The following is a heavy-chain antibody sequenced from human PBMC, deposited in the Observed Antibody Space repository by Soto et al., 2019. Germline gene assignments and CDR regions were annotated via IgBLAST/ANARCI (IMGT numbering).Heavy chain of an antibody. CDR1: GGSISSNNW. CDR3: AREGRAAAGRYNWFDP. V-gene: IGHV4-4*02. J-gene: IGHJ5*02. CDR2: IYHTGST. D-gene: IGHD6-13*01. Sequence: SETLSLTCTVSGGSISSNNWWSWVRQSPGKGLEWIGEIYHTGSTNYNPSLKSRVIISVDKSKNQVSLWLSSVTAADTALYYCAREGRAAAGRYNWFDPWGPGTLVTVS.